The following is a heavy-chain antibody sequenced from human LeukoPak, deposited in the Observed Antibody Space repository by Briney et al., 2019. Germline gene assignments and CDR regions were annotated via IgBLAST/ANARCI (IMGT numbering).Heavy chain of an antibody. CDR3: ARRYSYGSEYYFDY. Sequence: PGGSLRLSCAASGFTFSTYWMTWVRQAPGKGLEWVANIKPDGSQIYYVDSVKGRFTISRDNAKNSLYLQMNSLRAEDTAVYYCARRYSYGSEYYFDYWGQGTLVTVSS. V-gene: IGHV3-7*01. CDR1: GFTFSTYW. D-gene: IGHD5-18*01. CDR2: IKPDGSQI. J-gene: IGHJ4*02.